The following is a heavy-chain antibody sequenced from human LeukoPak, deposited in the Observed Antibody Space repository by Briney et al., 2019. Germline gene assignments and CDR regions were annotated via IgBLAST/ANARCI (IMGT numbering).Heavy chain of an antibody. CDR1: GFTFSSYW. CDR3: ARGAQWELLFYFDY. CDR2: IKQDGTEK. Sequence: GSLRLSCIVSGFTFSSYWMNWVRQAPGKGLEWVASIKQDGTEKYYVDSVKGRLTISRDNTKNSLYLQMNSLRAEDTAVYYCARGAQWELLFYFDYWGQGTLVTVSS. J-gene: IGHJ4*02. V-gene: IGHV3-7*01. D-gene: IGHD1-26*01.